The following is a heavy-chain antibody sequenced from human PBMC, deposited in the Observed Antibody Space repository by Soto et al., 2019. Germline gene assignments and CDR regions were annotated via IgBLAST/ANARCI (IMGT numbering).Heavy chain of an antibody. CDR3: ARESEDLTSNFDY. Sequence: GGSLRLSCAASGFTFTRYSMNWVRQAPGKGLERVSSISSTTNYIYYGDSMKGRFTISRDNAKNSLYLEMNSLRAEDTAVYYCARESEDLTSNFDYWGQGTLVTVSS. CDR1: GFTFTRYS. V-gene: IGHV3-21*06. J-gene: IGHJ4*02. CDR2: ISSTTNYI.